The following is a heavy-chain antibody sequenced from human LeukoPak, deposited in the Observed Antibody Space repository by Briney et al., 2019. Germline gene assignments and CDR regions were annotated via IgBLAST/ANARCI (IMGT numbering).Heavy chain of an antibody. CDR3: VTYYYGSSAPKRNY. V-gene: IGHV4-34*01. D-gene: IGHD3-22*01. CDR1: GGSFSGYY. Sequence: SETLSLTCAVYGGSFSGYYWSWIRQPPGKGLEWIGEISHSGSTTYNPSLRSRVTISGDTSKKQFSLKLSSVTAADTAVYYCVTYYYGSSAPKRNYWGQGILVTVSS. J-gene: IGHJ4*02. CDR2: ISHSGST.